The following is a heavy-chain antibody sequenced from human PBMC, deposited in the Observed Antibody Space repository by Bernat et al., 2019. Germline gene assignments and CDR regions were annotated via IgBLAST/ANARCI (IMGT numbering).Heavy chain of an antibody. CDR3: ARGLGGF. CDR2: IKHDGSEK. V-gene: IGHV3-7*03. CDR1: GFTFSTYW. J-gene: IGHJ4*02. Sequence: EVQLVESGGGLVQPGGSLRLSCSASGFTFSTYWMIWVRQAPGKGLEWVANIKHDGSEKYYVDSVKGRFSISRENAKNTLYMQMNSLRGEDTAVYYCARGLGGFWGQGTLVTVSS.